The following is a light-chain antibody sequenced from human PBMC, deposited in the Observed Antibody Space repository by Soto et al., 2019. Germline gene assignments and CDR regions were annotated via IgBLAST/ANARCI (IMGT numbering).Light chain of an antibody. J-gene: IGLJ3*02. CDR1: SSDVGGNDY. V-gene: IGLV2-8*01. CDR3: CSYGFAGSDYLV. CDR2: EVN. Sequence: QSALTQPPSASGSPGQSVTISCTGASSDVGGNDYVSWYQHHPGKVPKLMIFEVNKRPSGVPHRFSGSKSGNTASLTVSGLQAEDEDDYYCCSYGFAGSDYLVFGGGTKVTVL.